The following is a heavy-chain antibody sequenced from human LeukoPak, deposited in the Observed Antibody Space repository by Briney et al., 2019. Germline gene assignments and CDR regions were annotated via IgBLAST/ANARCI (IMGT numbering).Heavy chain of an antibody. CDR2: TYYRSKWYN. CDR3: ARESSSWYGYFHH. V-gene: IGHV6-1*01. J-gene: IGHJ1*01. D-gene: IGHD6-13*01. CDR1: GDSVSSNSAA. Sequence: SQTLSLTCAISGDSVSSNSAAWNWIRQSPSRGLEWLGRTYYRSKWYNDYALSVKSRINIDPDTSKNQFSLQLNYVTPEDTAVYYCARESSSWYGYFHHWGQGTLVTVSS.